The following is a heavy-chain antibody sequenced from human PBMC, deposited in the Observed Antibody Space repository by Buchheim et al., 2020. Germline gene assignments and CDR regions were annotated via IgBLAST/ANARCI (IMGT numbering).Heavy chain of an antibody. CDR2: ISYDGSNK. V-gene: IGHV3-30*01. J-gene: IGHJ1*01. CDR1: GFTFSSYA. D-gene: IGHD2-21*02. Sequence: QVQLVEPGGGVVQPGRSLRLSCAASGFTFSSYAMHWVRQAPGKGLEWVAVISYDGSNKYYADSVKGRFTISRDNSKNTLYLQMNSLRAEDTAVYYCARGGEVVVTAVAEYFQHWGQGTL. CDR3: ARGGEVVVTAVAEYFQH.